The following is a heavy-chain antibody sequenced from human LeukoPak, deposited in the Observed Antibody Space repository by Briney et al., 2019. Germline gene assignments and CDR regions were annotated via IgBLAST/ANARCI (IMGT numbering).Heavy chain of an antibody. CDR2: ISGSGGST. CDR3: ARGSRIAAAGRRNWFDP. Sequence: PGGSLRLSCAASGFTFSSYAMSWVRQAPGKGLEWVSAISGSGGSTYYADSVKGRFTISRDNSKNTLYLQMNSLRSEDTAVYYCARGSRIAAAGRRNWFDPWGQGTLVTVPS. D-gene: IGHD6-13*01. CDR1: GFTFSSYA. V-gene: IGHV3-23*01. J-gene: IGHJ5*02.